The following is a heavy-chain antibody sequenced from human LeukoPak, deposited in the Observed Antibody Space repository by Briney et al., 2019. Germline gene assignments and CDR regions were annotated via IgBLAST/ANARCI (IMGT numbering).Heavy chain of an antibody. Sequence: GASVKVSCKASGYTFTSYGISWVRQAPGQGLEWMGWVSAYNGNTNYAQKLQGRVTMTTDTSTSTAYMELRSLRSGDTAVYYCARDYFKGEAPRNDYWGQGTLVTVSS. J-gene: IGHJ4*02. CDR3: ARDYFKGEAPRNDY. CDR1: GYTFTSYG. D-gene: IGHD2/OR15-2a*01. CDR2: VSAYNGNT. V-gene: IGHV1-18*01.